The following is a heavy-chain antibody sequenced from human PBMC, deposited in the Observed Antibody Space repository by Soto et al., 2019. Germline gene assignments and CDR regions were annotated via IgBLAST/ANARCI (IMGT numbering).Heavy chain of an antibody. CDR3: ARGTFYYETSGYPKY. V-gene: IGHV3-33*01. CDR1: GFIFSNYG. Sequence: LTLSCAASGFIFSNYGMHWVRQAPGKGLEWVAVIWYDGVKKFSADSVKGRFTISRDNSKNTMYLQMHTQRAEDTAVYYCARGTFYYETSGYPKYWGQGTRVTVSS. J-gene: IGHJ4*02. CDR2: IWYDGVKK. D-gene: IGHD3-22*01.